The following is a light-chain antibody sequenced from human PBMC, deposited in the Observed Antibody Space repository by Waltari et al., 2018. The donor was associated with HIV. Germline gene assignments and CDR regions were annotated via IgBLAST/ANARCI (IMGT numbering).Light chain of an antibody. V-gene: IGLV3-1*01. J-gene: IGLJ2*01. CDR3: QAWDSSSAVV. Sequence: GQTASITCSGDKLGDTYASWYQQKPGQSPVLVIYQNSKRPSGIPERFSGSNSGDTATLTISGTQAVDEADYYCQAWDSSSAVVFGGGTKLTVL. CDR1: KLGDTY. CDR2: QNS.